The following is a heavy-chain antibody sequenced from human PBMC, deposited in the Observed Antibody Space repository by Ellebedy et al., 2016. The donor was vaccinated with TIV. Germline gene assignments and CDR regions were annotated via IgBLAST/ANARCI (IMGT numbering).Heavy chain of an antibody. J-gene: IGHJ5*02. CDR1: RAFVNNYS. V-gene: IGHV4-59*02. CDR2: LFFNGST. D-gene: IGHD2-21*02. Sequence: SETLSLTCTVSRAFVNNYSWTWIRQPPGKGLEWIGHLFFNGSTTYNPSLKPRVTITVDTSNNKFSLKMKSVTAGDSAIYYCAREVTASGWVDPWGQGTLVIVSS. CDR3: AREVTASGWVDP.